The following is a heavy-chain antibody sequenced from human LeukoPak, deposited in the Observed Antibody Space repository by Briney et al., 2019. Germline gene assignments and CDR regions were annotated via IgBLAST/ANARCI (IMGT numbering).Heavy chain of an antibody. J-gene: IGHJ5*02. V-gene: IGHV3-30*18. CDR2: ISYDGSNK. Sequence: GGSLRLSCAASGFTFSSYGMHWVRQAPGKGLEWVAVISYDGSNKYYADSVKGRFTISRGDSKNTLYLQMNSLRAEDTAVYYCAKDLDGIAVAGHMYNWFDPWGQGTLVTVSS. D-gene: IGHD6-19*01. CDR1: GFTFSSYG. CDR3: AKDLDGIAVAGHMYNWFDP.